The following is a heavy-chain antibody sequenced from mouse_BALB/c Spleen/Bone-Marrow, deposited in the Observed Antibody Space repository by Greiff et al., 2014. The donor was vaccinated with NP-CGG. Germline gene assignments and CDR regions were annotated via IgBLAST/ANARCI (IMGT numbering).Heavy chain of an antibody. D-gene: IGHD2-3*01. CDR3: TRHGGYYPYYYAMYY. V-gene: IGHV5-12-1*01. J-gene: IGHJ4*01. CDR1: GFAFSSYD. Sequence: VQLKQSGGGLVKPGGSLKLSCAASGFAFSSYDMSWVRQTPEKRLEWVAYISHGGGTTYYSDTVKGRFTISRDNAKNTLYLQMSSLKSEDTAIYYCTRHGGYYPYYYAMYYWGQGTSVTVSS. CDR2: ISHGGGTT.